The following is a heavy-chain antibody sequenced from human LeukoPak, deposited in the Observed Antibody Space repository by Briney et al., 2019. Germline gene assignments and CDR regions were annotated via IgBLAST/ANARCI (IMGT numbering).Heavy chain of an antibody. CDR2: IYSGGST. D-gene: IGHD5-12*01. CDR1: GFTVSSNY. Sequence: PGGSLRLSCAASGFTVSSNYMSWVRQAPGKGLEWVSVIYSGGSTYYADSVKGRFTISRDSSKNPLYLQMNRLRAEDTAVYYCARGVGGYDLLAYYYYYYMDVWGKGTTVTVSS. CDR3: ARGVGGYDLLAYYYYYYMDV. V-gene: IGHV3-53*01. J-gene: IGHJ6*03.